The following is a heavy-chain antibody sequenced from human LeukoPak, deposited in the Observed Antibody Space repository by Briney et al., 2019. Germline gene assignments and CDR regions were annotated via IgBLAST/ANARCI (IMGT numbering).Heavy chain of an antibody. J-gene: IGHJ6*03. V-gene: IGHV1-2*02. CDR3: ARGGMAGAHYYYYYMDV. D-gene: IGHD6-19*01. CDR1: GYTLTELS. CDR2: INPNSGGT. Sequence: ASVKVSCKVSGYTLTELSMHWVRQAPGKGLEWMGWINPNSGGTNYAQKFQGRVTMTRDTSISTAYMELSRLRSDDTAVYYCARGGMAGAHYYYYYMDVWGKGTTVTISS.